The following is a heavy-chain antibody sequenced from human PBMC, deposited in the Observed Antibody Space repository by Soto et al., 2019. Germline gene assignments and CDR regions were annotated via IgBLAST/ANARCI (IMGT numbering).Heavy chain of an antibody. Sequence: GGSLRLSCAASGFTFSSYAMHWVRQAPGKGLEWVAVISYDGSNKYYADSVKGRFTISRDNSKNTLYLQMNSLRAEDTAVYYCASHSSSPYYYYYGMDVWGQGTTVTVSS. CDR1: GFTFSSYA. CDR3: ASHSSSPYYYYYGMDV. CDR2: ISYDGSNK. D-gene: IGHD6-6*01. J-gene: IGHJ6*02. V-gene: IGHV3-30-3*01.